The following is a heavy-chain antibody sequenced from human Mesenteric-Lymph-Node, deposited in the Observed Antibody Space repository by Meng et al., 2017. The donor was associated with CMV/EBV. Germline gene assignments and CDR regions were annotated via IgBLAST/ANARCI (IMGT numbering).Heavy chain of an antibody. Sequence: ASVKVACKTSGYTITDYYLHWVRQAPGQGLEWMGWIIPHSGDTSYAQKFQGRVILTRDTSINTAYMELSSLTSDDTAVYYCARVEIPFDYWGQGTLVTVSS. J-gene: IGHJ4*02. CDR2: IIPHSGDT. V-gene: IGHV1-2*02. CDR1: GYTITDYY. CDR3: ARVEIPFDY. D-gene: IGHD5-24*01.